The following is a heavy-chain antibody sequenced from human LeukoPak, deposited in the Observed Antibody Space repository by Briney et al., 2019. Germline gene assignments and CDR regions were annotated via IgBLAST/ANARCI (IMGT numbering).Heavy chain of an antibody. D-gene: IGHD4-4*01. Sequence: SETLSLTCTVSGGSISSYYWSWIGQPAGKGLEWIGRIYTSGSTNYNPSLKSRVTMSVDTSKNQFSPKLSSVTAADTAVYYCARSYSNYVTWFDPWGQGTLVTVSS. CDR3: ARSYSNYVTWFDP. CDR2: IYTSGST. V-gene: IGHV4-4*07. CDR1: GGSISSYY. J-gene: IGHJ5*02.